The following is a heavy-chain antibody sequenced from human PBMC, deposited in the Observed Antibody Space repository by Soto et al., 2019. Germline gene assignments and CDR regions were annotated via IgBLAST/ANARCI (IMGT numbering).Heavy chain of an antibody. CDR2: IYYSGST. J-gene: IGHJ4*02. Sequence: SETLSLTCTVSGGSISSGGYYWSWIRQHPGKGLEWIGYIYYSGSTYYNPSLKSRVTISVDTSKNQFSLKLSSVTAADTAVYYCARYHTYYGVFDYWGQGTLVTVSS. V-gene: IGHV4-31*03. D-gene: IGHD3-3*01. CDR1: GGSISSGGYY. CDR3: ARYHTYYGVFDY.